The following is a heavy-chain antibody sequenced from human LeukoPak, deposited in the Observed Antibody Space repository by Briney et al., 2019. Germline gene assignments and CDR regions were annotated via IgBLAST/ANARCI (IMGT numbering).Heavy chain of an antibody. CDR3: AKEIIAVAGPGDY. J-gene: IGHJ4*02. CDR1: GFTFSSYG. Sequence: GGSLRLSCAASGFTFSSYGMHWVRQAPGKGLEWVAFIRYDGSNKYYADSVKGRFTISRDNSKNTLYLQMNSLRAEDTDVYYCAKEIIAVAGPGDYWGQGTLVTVSS. D-gene: IGHD6-19*01. CDR2: IRYDGSNK. V-gene: IGHV3-30*02.